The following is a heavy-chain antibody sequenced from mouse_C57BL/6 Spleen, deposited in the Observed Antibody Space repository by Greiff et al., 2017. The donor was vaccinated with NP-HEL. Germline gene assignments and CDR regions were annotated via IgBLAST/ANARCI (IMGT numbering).Heavy chain of an antibody. V-gene: IGHV1-52*01. CDR2: IDPSDSET. CDR3: ARKWVSWFAY. D-gene: IGHD1-3*01. J-gene: IGHJ3*01. Sequence: VQLQQPGAELVRPGSSVKLSCKASGYTFTSYWMHWVKQRPIQGLEWIGNIDPSDSETHYNQKFKDKATLTVDKSSSTAYMQLKSLTSEDSAVYYCARKWVSWFAYWGQGTLVTVSA. CDR1: GYTFTSYW.